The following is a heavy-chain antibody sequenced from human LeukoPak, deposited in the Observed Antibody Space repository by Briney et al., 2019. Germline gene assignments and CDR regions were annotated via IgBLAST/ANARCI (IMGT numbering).Heavy chain of an antibody. CDR1: GGSISSGGYY. CDR3: ARDRAYCSGGSCYPDWYFDL. V-gene: IGHV4-61*08. D-gene: IGHD2-15*01. J-gene: IGHJ2*01. Sequence: PSGTLSLTCTVPGGSISSGGYYWSWIRQHPGKGLEWIGYIYYSGSTNYNPSLKSRVTISVDTSKNQFSLKLSSVTAADTAVYYCARDRAYCSGGSCYPDWYFDLWGRGTLVTVSS. CDR2: IYYSGST.